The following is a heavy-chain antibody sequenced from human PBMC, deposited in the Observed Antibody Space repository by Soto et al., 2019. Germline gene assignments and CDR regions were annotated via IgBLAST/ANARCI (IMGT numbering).Heavy chain of an antibody. CDR2: ISAYNGNT. J-gene: IGHJ4*02. V-gene: IGHV1-18*01. CDR3: ARDRGSYALDY. CDR1: GYTFTSDG. D-gene: IGHD1-26*01. Sequence: QVQLVQSGAEVKKPGASVKVSCKASGYTFTSDGISWVLQAPGQELEWMGWISAYNGNTNYAQKLQGRVTMATDTSSSTAYMDLRRLRSDDTAVYYCARDRGSYALDYWGQGTLVTVSS.